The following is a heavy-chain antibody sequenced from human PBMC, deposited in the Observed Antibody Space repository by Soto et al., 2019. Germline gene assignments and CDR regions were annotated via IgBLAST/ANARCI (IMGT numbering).Heavy chain of an antibody. CDR3: ARVFCSGDCYSPLDY. CDR1: GFTFSNFG. Sequence: GGSLRLSCVASGFTFSNFGLNWVRQAPGKGLEWVSSISSSDKYIYYADSVKGRFTISRDNAKNSLSLQMNSLRADDTAVYYCARVFCSGDCYSPLDYWGQGTLVTVSS. CDR2: ISSSDKYI. V-gene: IGHV3-21*01. J-gene: IGHJ4*02. D-gene: IGHD2-21*02.